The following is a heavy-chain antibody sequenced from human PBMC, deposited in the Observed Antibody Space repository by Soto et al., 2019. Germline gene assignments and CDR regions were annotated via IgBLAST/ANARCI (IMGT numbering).Heavy chain of an antibody. CDR2: VHHSWGS. D-gene: IGHD3-10*01. J-gene: IGHJ6*02. V-gene: IGHV4-59*08. CDR1: GGSTSSYY. Sequence: QVQLQESGPGLVKPSETMSLSCTVSGGSTSSYYWSWFRQSPGKRMEWIGYVHHSWGSSYNPSLQSRVAISLDTPKSKFSLKVTSVTATDTAVYYCARQGFGPLHGLVDVWGQGTTVTVSS. CDR3: ARQGFGPLHGLVDV.